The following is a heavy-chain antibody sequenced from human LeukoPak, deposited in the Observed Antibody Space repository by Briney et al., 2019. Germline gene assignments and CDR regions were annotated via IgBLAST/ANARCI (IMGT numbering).Heavy chain of an antibody. CDR3: ATMRYSSGWTTHYYYYMDV. J-gene: IGHJ6*03. CDR1: GFTFSSYG. Sequence: GGSLRLSCAASGFTFSSYGMHWVRQAPGKGLEWVAFIRYDGSNKYYADSVKGRFTISRDNSKNTLYLQMNSLRAEDTAVYYCATMRYSSGWTTHYYYYMDVWGKGTTVTVSS. CDR2: IRYDGSNK. D-gene: IGHD6-19*01. V-gene: IGHV3-30*02.